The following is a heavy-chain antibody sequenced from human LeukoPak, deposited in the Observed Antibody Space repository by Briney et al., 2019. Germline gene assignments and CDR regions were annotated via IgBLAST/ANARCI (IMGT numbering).Heavy chain of an antibody. CDR2: IYHSGST. V-gene: IGHV4-30-2*01. CDR1: GGSISSGGYS. D-gene: IGHD4-23*01. CDR3: ARGRTTVVTPYYFDY. J-gene: IGHJ4*02. Sequence: SQTLSLTCAVSGGSISSGGYSWSWIRQPPGKGLDWIGYIYHSGSTYYNPSLKSRVTISVDRSKNQFSLKLSSVTAADTAVYYCARGRTTVVTPYYFDYWGQGTLVTVSS.